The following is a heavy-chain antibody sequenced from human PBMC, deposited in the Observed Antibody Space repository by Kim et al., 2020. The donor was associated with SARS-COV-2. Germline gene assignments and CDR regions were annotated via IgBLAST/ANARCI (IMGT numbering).Heavy chain of an antibody. CDR2: IYHSGST. D-gene: IGHD3-22*01. CDR1: GGSISSSNW. J-gene: IGHJ4*02. V-gene: IGHV4-4*02. Sequence: SETLSLTCAVSGGSISSSNWWSWVRQPPGKGLEWIGEIYHSGSTNYNPSLKSRVTISVDKSKNQFSLKLSSVTAADTAVYYCARFDYYDSSGPTTDYWGQGTLVTVSS. CDR3: ARFDYYDSSGPTTDY.